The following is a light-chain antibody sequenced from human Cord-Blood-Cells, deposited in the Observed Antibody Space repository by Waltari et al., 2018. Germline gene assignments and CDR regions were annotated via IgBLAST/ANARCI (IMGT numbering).Light chain of an antibody. V-gene: IGLV2-23*03. CDR2: AGS. Sequence: QSALTQPASVSGPPGQSITISCTRTSSDVGRYNLVSWYQQHPGKAPKLMIYAGSKRPSGFSNRFSGSKSGNTASLTISGLQAEDEADYYCCSYAGSSTFRVFGGGTKLTVL. CDR1: SSDVGRYNL. CDR3: CSYAGSSTFRV. J-gene: IGLJ2*01.